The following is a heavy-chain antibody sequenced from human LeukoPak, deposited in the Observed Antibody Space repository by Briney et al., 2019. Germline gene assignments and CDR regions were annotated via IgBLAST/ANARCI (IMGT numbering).Heavy chain of an antibody. CDR3: ARDHYYYDSSGYYS. Sequence: GGSLRLSCAVSGFTFRSYDMGWVRQAPGKGLEWISSISRSGSHTYYADSVKGRFTISRDNSKNTLYLQMNSLRAEDTAVYYCARDHYYYDSSGYYSWGQGTLVTVSS. V-gene: IGHV3-23*01. CDR2: ISRSGSHT. CDR1: GFTFRSYD. D-gene: IGHD3-22*01. J-gene: IGHJ4*02.